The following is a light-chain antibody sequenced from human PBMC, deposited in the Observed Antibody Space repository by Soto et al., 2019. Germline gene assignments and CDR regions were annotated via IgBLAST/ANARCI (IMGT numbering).Light chain of an antibody. Sequence: AIQMTQSPSSLSASVGDRVTITCRASQGIRNNLGWYQQKPGQAPKLLIYAASSLQSGVPSSFSGSGSGTDFTLTISSLQPEDFATYYCLQGYTYPQTFGQGTKVEIK. J-gene: IGKJ1*01. CDR2: AAS. CDR3: LQGYTYPQT. V-gene: IGKV1-6*01. CDR1: QGIRNN.